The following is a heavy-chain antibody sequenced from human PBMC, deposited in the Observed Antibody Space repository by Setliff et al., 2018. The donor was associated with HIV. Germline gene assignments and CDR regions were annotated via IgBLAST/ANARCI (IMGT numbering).Heavy chain of an antibody. CDR2: IKSKTDGETE. CDR1: GFTFTNAW. V-gene: IGHV3-15*01. CDR3: TTAVAQNWYGSGNENY. Sequence: PGGSLRLSCAASGFTFTNAWMSWVRQAPGKGLEWVGRIKSKTDGETEDYAAPVKGRFTISRDDPRSTLYLQMNSLITEDTALYYCTTAVAQNWYGSGNENYWGQGTLVTVSS. J-gene: IGHJ4*02. D-gene: IGHD3-10*01.